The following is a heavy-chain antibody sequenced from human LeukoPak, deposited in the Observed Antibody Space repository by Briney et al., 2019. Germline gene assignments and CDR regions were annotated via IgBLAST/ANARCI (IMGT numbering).Heavy chain of an antibody. CDR3: ARVQVTGTTEEYYYMDV. D-gene: IGHD1-7*01. V-gene: IGHV1-69*13. J-gene: IGHJ6*03. CDR2: IIPIFGTA. Sequence: GASVKVSCKASGGTFSSYAISWVRQAPGQGLEWMGGIIPIFGTANYAQKFQGRVTITADESTSTAYMELSSLRSEDTAVYYCARVQVTGTTEEYYYMDVWGKGTTVTVSS. CDR1: GGTFSSYA.